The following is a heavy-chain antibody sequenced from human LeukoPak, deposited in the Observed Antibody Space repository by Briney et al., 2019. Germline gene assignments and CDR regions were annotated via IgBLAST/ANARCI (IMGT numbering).Heavy chain of an antibody. V-gene: IGHV5-51*01. CDR3: ARRAYYYGSGSYYPNWCDP. CDR1: GYSFTSYW. Sequence: GESLKISCKGSGYSFTSYWIGWVRPMPGKGLEWMGTIYPGDSDTRYSPSFQGQVTISADKSISTAYLQWSRLKASDTAMYYCARRAYYYGSGSYYPNWCDPWGQGTLVTVSS. J-gene: IGHJ5*02. CDR2: IYPGDSDT. D-gene: IGHD3-10*01.